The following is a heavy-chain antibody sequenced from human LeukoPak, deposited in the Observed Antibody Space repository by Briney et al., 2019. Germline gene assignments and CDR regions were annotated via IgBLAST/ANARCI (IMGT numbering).Heavy chain of an antibody. CDR3: AKRDLTTEFDY. CDR1: GFTFSNYG. J-gene: IGHJ4*02. CDR2: ILYDGSSK. Sequence: GGSLRLSCAASGFTFSNYGMHWGRQAQGKGLEGVALILYDGSSKFYADSVKGRFTISRDNSKNTMSLQMNSLRIEDTAVYYCAKRDLTTEFDYWGQGTLVTVSS. V-gene: IGHV3-30*02. D-gene: IGHD4-17*01.